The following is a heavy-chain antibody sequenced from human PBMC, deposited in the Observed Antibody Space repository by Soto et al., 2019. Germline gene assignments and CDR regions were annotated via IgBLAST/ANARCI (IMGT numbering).Heavy chain of an antibody. CDR2: IRSKANSYAT. V-gene: IGHV3-73*02. CDR1: GFTFSGSA. CDR3: TAWNSGSQTDY. D-gene: IGHD1-26*01. Sequence: EVQLVESGGGLVQPGGSLKLSCAASGFTFSGSAMHSVRQASGKGLEWVGRIRSKANSYATAYAASVKGRFTISRDDSKNTAYLQMNSLKTEDTAVYYCTAWNSGSQTDYWGQGTLVTVSS. J-gene: IGHJ4*02.